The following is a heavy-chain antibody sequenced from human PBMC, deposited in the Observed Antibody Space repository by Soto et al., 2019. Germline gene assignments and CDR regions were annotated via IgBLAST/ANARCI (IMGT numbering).Heavy chain of an antibody. CDR1: GFTFSSYS. D-gene: IGHD2-15*01. Sequence: LRLSCAASGFTFSSYSMNWVRQAPGKGLEWVSYISSSSSTIYYADSVKGRFTISRDNAKNSLYLQMNSLRAEDTAVYYCARDPYCSGGSCYGMDAFDIWGQGTMVTVSS. V-gene: IGHV3-48*01. J-gene: IGHJ3*02. CDR2: ISSSSSTI. CDR3: ARDPYCSGGSCYGMDAFDI.